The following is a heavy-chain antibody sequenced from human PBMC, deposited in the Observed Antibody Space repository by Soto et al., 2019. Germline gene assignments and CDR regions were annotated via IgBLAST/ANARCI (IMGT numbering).Heavy chain of an antibody. CDR2: IIPIYGPA. CDR3: ARAAYSSGGGFDY. J-gene: IGHJ4*02. Sequence: GASVPVSCQDPGGTFRRYAISWVRQAPGQGLEWMGGIIPIYGPANYAQTFQGRLTLTADESTSTASMELSSLSYEGTDVYYCARAAYSSGGGFDYWGQGTLVTVSS. CDR1: GGTFRRYA. V-gene: IGHV1-69*13. D-gene: IGHD6-19*01.